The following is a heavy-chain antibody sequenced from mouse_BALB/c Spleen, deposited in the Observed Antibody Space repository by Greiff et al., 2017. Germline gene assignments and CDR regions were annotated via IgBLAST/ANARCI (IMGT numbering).Heavy chain of an antibody. CDR3: ARRRYDVFFDY. J-gene: IGHJ2*01. Sequence: EVKLQESGPDLVKPSQSLSLTCTVTGYSITSGYRWHWIRQFPGNKLEWMGYIHYSGSTNYNPSLKSRISITRDTSKNQFFLQLNSVTTEDTATYYCARRRYDVFFDYWGQGTTLTVSS. CDR1: GYSITSGYR. V-gene: IGHV3-1*02. D-gene: IGHD2-14*01. CDR2: IHYSGST.